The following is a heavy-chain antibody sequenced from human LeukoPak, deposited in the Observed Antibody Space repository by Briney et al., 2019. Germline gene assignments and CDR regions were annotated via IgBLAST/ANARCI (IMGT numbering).Heavy chain of an antibody. CDR1: GGSISSSGYY. Sequence: SETLSLTCTVSGGSISSSGYYWGRIRQPPGKGLEWIGSIYYSGTTYYNPSLKSRVTISLDTSKNQFSLKLTSVTAADTAVYYCARHDFWTNYPQINWFDPWGQGTLVTVSS. D-gene: IGHD3/OR15-3a*01. CDR2: IYYSGTT. V-gene: IGHV4-39*01. CDR3: ARHDFWTNYPQINWFDP. J-gene: IGHJ5*02.